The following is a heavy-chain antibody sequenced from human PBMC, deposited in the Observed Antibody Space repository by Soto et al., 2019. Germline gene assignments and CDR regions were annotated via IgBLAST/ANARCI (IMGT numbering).Heavy chain of an antibody. Sequence: GGSLRLSCAASGFTFSSYAMSWVRQAPGKGLEWVSAISGSGGSTYYADSVRGRFSISRDNSKNTLYLQMNSLRAEDTAVYYCARDAAAFIVVVVAAGPLYGMDVWGQGTTVTVSS. CDR1: GFTFSSYA. D-gene: IGHD2-15*01. CDR2: ISGSGGST. CDR3: ARDAAAFIVVVVAAGPLYGMDV. J-gene: IGHJ6*02. V-gene: IGHV3-23*01.